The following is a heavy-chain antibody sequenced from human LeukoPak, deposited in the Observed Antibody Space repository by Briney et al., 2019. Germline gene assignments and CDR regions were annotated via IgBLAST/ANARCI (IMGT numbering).Heavy chain of an antibody. CDR1: GVSISSSNSY. CDR2: IYYTGNT. D-gene: IGHD3-3*01. Sequence: SETLSLTCTVSGVSISSSNSYWGWIRQPPGKGLEWIGSIYYTGNTYYNASLKSRVTISIDTSKNQISLRLTSVTAADTAVYYCARAPRVVISYYFDYWGQGTLVTVSS. V-gene: IGHV4-39*07. CDR3: ARAPRVVISYYFDY. J-gene: IGHJ4*02.